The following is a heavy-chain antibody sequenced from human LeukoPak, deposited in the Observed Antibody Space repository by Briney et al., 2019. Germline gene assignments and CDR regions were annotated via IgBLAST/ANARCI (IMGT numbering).Heavy chain of an antibody. J-gene: IGHJ3*02. Sequence: GGSLRLSCAASGFTFSSYSMNWVRQAPGKGLEWVSSISSSSSYIYYADSVKGRFTISRDNAKNSLYLQMNSLRAEDTAVYYCARDHSRVTMIVVGNAFDIWGQGTMVTVSS. CDR1: GFTFSSYS. CDR2: ISSSSSYI. D-gene: IGHD3-22*01. CDR3: ARDHSRVTMIVVGNAFDI. V-gene: IGHV3-21*01.